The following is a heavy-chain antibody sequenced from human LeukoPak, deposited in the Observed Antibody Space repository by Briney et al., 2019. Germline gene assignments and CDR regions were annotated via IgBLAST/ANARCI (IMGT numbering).Heavy chain of an antibody. D-gene: IGHD2-15*01. CDR3: ARANTYCSGGSCYRITDY. V-gene: IGHV1-69*05. CDR2: IIPIFGTA. CDR1: GGTFSSYA. Sequence: SVKVSCKASGGTFSSYAISWVRQAPGQGLEWMGGIIPIFGTANYAQKLQGRVTMTTDTSTSTAYMELRSLRSDDTAVYYCARANTYCSGGSCYRITDYWGQGTLVTVSS. J-gene: IGHJ4*02.